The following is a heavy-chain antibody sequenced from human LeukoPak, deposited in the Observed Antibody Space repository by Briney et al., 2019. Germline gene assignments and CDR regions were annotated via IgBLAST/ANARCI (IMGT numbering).Heavy chain of an antibody. Sequence: PSQTLSLTCTVSGGSTSSGDYYWSWIRQPPGKGPEWIGYIYYSGSTNYNPSLKSRVTISVDTSKNQFSLKLSSVTAADTAVYYCARDWSGVRGVDYWGQGTLVTVSS. V-gene: IGHV4-61*08. CDR2: IYYSGST. CDR1: GGSTSSGDYY. D-gene: IGHD1-14*01. J-gene: IGHJ4*02. CDR3: ARDWSGVRGVDY.